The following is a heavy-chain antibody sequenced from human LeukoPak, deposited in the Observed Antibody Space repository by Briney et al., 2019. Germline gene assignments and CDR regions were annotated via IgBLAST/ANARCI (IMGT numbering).Heavy chain of an antibody. CDR3: ARLGKADYYYLGC. Sequence: SETLSLTCTVSGGSISSYYWIWIRQPPGKGLEWIGYIYYSGSTNFDPSLKRRVTISVDTSKNQFSLKLSSVTAADTAVYYCARLGKADYYYLGCRGQRIMVTVSS. V-gene: IGHV4-59*08. D-gene: IGHD3-22*01. CDR1: GGSISSYY. J-gene: IGHJ4*03. CDR2: IYYSGST.